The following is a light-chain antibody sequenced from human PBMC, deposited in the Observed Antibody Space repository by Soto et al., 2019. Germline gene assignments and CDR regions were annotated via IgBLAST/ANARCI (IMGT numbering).Light chain of an antibody. J-gene: IGLJ2*01. Sequence: QSALTKHPSASGSPGQSVTISCTGTSSDVGGYNYVSWYQQHPVKAPKLMIYEVSKRPSGVPDRFSGSKSGNTASLTVSGLQAEDEAYYCCSSYSGSNNVVFVGGTKLTVL. CDR1: SSDVGGYNY. V-gene: IGLV2-8*01. CDR2: EVS. CDR3: SSYSGSNNVV.